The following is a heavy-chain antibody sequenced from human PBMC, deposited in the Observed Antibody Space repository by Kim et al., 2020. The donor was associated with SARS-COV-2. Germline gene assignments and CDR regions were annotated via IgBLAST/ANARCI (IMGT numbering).Heavy chain of an antibody. V-gene: IGHV4-31*03. CDR1: GGSISSGGYY. CDR3: ARVRCSGGSCYYYYGMDV. J-gene: IGHJ6*02. CDR2: IYYSGST. D-gene: IGHD2-15*01. Sequence: SETLSLTCTVSGGSISSGGYYWSWIRQHPGKGLEWIGYIYYSGSTYYNPSLKSRVTISVDTSKNQFSLKLSSVTAADTAVYYCARVRCSGGSCYYYYGMDVWGQGTTVTVSS.